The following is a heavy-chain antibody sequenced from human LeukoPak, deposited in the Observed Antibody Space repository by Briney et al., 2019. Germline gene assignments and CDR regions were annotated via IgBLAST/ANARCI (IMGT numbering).Heavy chain of an antibody. D-gene: IGHD6-6*01. V-gene: IGHV3-9*01. CDR2: INWNGGKI. Sequence: GGSLRLSCAASGFTFDDYAMHWIRQAPGKGLEWVSGINWNGGKIGCADSVKGRFTISRDSAKSSLYLQMNTLRAEDTAFYYCAKALSSSFTGSSWEYWGQGTLVTVSS. J-gene: IGHJ4*02. CDR1: GFTFDDYA. CDR3: AKALSSSFTGSSWEY.